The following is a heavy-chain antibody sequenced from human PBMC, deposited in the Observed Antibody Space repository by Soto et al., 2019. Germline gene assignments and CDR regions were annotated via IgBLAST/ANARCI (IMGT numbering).Heavy chain of an antibody. J-gene: IGHJ5*02. V-gene: IGHV3-66*01. D-gene: IGHD4-17*01. Sequence: EVQLVESGGGLVQPGGSLRLSCAASGFTVSNNYMSWVRQAPGKGLEYVSVIYSGGGTYYADSVKDRFTISRDNSKNTLYLQMNSLGAEDTAVYYCARSPTRTNYADYFDPWGQGTLVTVSS. CDR2: IYSGGGT. CDR1: GFTVSNNY. CDR3: ARSPTRTNYADYFDP.